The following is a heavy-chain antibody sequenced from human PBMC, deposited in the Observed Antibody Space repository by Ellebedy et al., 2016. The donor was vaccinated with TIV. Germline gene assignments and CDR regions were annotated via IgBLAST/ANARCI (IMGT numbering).Heavy chain of an antibody. D-gene: IGHD2-21*02. CDR2: DFYSGSP. Sequence: MPSETLSLTCSVSGGSVSSTRYYWAWLRQPPGKGLEYIGSDFYSGSPYYNLSFKGRVTLSADTSKNQFSLNLRTVTTADTAVYYCARTDPWQPIDDWGQGILVSVSS. V-gene: IGHV4-39*01. CDR1: GGSVSSTRYY. CDR3: ARTDPWQPIDD. J-gene: IGHJ4*02.